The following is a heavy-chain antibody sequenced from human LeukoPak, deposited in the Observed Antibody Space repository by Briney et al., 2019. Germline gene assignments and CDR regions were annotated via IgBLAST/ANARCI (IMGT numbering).Heavy chain of an antibody. J-gene: IGHJ4*02. V-gene: IGHV3-23*01. Sequence: GGSLRLSCAASGFTFSIYAMTWVRQAPGKGLQWVSAISGSGDTTYYADSVRGRFTISRDNSKNTLYLQMNSLRAEDTAVYYCAKGTSHFDYWGQGTLVTVSS. CDR1: GFTFSIYA. CDR3: AKGTSHFDY. CDR2: ISGSGDTT. D-gene: IGHD2-2*01.